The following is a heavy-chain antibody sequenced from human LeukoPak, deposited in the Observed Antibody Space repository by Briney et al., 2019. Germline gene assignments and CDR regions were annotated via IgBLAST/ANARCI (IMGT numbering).Heavy chain of an antibody. J-gene: IGHJ4*02. CDR3: ARTSWLQSSYYFDY. CDR1: GGSIGSHY. V-gene: IGHV4-59*08. CDR2: IYYSGSI. D-gene: IGHD5-24*01. Sequence: SGTLSLTCTVSGGSIGSHYWSWIRQPPGKGLEWIGYIYYSGSINYNPSLKSRVTISVDTSKNQFSLKLSSVTAADTAVYYCARTSWLQSSYYFDYWGQGTLVTVSS.